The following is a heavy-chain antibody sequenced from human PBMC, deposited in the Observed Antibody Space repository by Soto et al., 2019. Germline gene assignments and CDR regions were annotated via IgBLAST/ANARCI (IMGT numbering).Heavy chain of an antibody. J-gene: IGHJ4*02. Sequence: ASVKGSCNASGDTFTSYYMHWVRQAPGQGLEWRGIINPSGGSTSYAQKFKGRVTMTRDTSTSTVYMELSSLRSEDTAVYYCARKQQQGIDYWGQGTLVTVSS. CDR3: ARKQQQGIDY. D-gene: IGHD6-13*01. V-gene: IGHV1-46*01. CDR1: GDTFTSYY. CDR2: INPSGGST.